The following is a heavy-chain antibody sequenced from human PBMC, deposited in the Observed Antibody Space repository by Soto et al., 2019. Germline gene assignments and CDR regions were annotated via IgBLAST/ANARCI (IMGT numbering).Heavy chain of an antibody. D-gene: IGHD3-10*01. J-gene: IGHJ4*02. Sequence: QVQLVQSGAEVKKPGASVKVSCKASGYTFTSYDINWVRQATGQGLEWMGWMNPNSGNTGYAQKXXGXVXXXXXXXXXXXXXXXXXLRSXXTXVYYCAREKSGYYDYWGQGTLVTVSS. CDR1: GYTFTSYD. V-gene: IGHV1-8*01. CDR2: MNPNSGNT. CDR3: AREKSGYYDY.